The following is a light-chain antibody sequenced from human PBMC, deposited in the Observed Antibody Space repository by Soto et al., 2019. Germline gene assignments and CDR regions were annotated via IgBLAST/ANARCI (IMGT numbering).Light chain of an antibody. J-gene: IGLJ1*01. CDR1: SCDVGSYNL. Sequence: QSALTQPASVSGSPGQSITISCTGTSCDVGSYNLVSWYQQHPGKAPKLMIYEGSKRPSGVSNRFSGSKSGNTASLTISGLQAEDEADYYCCSYAGSRRVFGTGTKVTVL. V-gene: IGLV2-23*01. CDR2: EGS. CDR3: CSYAGSRRV.